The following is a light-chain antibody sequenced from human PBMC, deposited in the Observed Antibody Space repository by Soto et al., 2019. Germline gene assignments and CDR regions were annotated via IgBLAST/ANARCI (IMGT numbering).Light chain of an antibody. CDR3: GSRCSILSVYV. Sequence: QSVLKQPPSVSAAPGQKVTISCSGSSSNIGGNSVSWYQQLPGTAPKLLIYDDNKRPSGIPDRFSGSKSGTSATLGITGFRTGDEADYYCGSRCSILSVYVFGPGTKGSV. CDR1: SSNIGGNS. CDR2: DDN. V-gene: IGLV1-51*01. J-gene: IGLJ1*01.